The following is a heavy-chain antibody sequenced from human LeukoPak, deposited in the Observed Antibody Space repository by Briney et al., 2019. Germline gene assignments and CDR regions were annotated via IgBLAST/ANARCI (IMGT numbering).Heavy chain of an antibody. CDR3: ASSVTTVGAYDY. CDR2: ISNNDVT. CDR1: GITASNFY. J-gene: IGHJ4*02. V-gene: IGHV3-53*01. D-gene: IGHD1-1*01. Sequence: PGGSLRLSCAASGITASNFYMMWVRQAPGKGLGWVSYISNNDVTKYADSVRGRLTISRDNSKNILYLQVNSLRVEDTAMYWCASSVTTVGAYDYWGQGAPVTVSS.